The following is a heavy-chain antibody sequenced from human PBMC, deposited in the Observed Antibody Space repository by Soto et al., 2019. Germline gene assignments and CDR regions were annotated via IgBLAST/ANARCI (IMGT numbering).Heavy chain of an antibody. J-gene: IGHJ5*02. CDR2: IYPGDSDT. D-gene: IGHD2-2*01. CDR1: GYSFSAYW. V-gene: IGHV5-51*01. Sequence: PGESLKISCKASGYSFSAYWMGWVRQMPGRGLEWMGIIYPGDSDTRYSASFQGQVTISADKSISTTFLQWSSLQASYTAMYYCARRRQYCSTSTCRYDPCRQVTLVTASS. CDR3: ARRRQYCSTSTCRYDP.